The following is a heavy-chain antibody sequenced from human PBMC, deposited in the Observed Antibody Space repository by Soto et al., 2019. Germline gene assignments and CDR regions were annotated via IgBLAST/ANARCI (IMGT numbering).Heavy chain of an antibody. CDR3: AGGYSVNVLDF. CDR1: GGTFSRNA. CDR2: IFPSFGAA. Sequence: QVQLVQSGAEVKKPGSSVKVSCKAPGGTFSRNAITWVRQAPGQGLEWMGRIFPSFGAANYAQKFQARVTITADESTSSAYMELSSLRSDDTAVYYCAGGYSVNVLDFWGQGTLVTVSS. V-gene: IGHV1-69*18. D-gene: IGHD1-26*01. J-gene: IGHJ4*02.